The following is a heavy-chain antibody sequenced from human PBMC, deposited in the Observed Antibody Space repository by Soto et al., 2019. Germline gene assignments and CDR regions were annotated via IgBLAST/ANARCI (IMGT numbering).Heavy chain of an antibody. CDR3: ARANKYYYDSSGYYAGYYFDY. J-gene: IGHJ4*01. CDR2: INPRGGST. V-gene: IGHV1-46*01. CDR1: GSTFTSSS. D-gene: IGHD3-22*01. Sequence: GASVKAACMASGSTFTSSSMPSVGQAPGQGLEWMGIINPRGGSTSYAQEFQGRVTMTRDTSTSTVYMELSSLRSEDTAVYYCARANKYYYDSSGYYAGYYFDYWG.